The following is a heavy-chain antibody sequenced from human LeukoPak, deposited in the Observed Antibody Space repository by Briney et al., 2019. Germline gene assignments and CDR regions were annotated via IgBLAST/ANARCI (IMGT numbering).Heavy chain of an antibody. Sequence: GGSLRLSCAASGFTFSSYAMSWVRQAPGKGLEWVSVISGSGGSTNYADSVKGRLTISRDNSKNTLYLQMNSLRAEDTAVYYCATMYCGGDCYQIYYFDYWAREPWSPSPQ. CDR3: ATMYCGGDCYQIYYFDY. J-gene: IGHJ4*02. V-gene: IGHV3-23*01. CDR2: ISGSGGST. D-gene: IGHD2-21*02. CDR1: GFTFSSYA.